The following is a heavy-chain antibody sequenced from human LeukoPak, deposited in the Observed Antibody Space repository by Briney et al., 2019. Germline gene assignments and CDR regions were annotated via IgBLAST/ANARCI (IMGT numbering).Heavy chain of an antibody. CDR1: GYTLTELS. J-gene: IGHJ5*02. D-gene: IGHD2-2*01. CDR3: ALVVPAAIHNWFDP. CDR2: FDPEDGET. V-gene: IGHV1-24*01. Sequence: ASVKVSCKVSGYTLTELSMHCVRQAPGKGLEWMGGFDPEDGETIYAQKFQGRVTMTEDTSTDTAYMELSSLRSEDTAVYYCALVVPAAIHNWFDPWGQGTLVTVSS.